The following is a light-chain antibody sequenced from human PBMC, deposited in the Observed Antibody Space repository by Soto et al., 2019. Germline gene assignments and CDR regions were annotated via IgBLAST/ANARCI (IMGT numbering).Light chain of an antibody. Sequence: DIQMTQSPSSLSASVGDRVTITCRASQSISSYLNWCQQKPGKAPKLLIYAASSLQSGVPSRFSGSESGTEFTLTISSLQPEDSATYYCQQLNSYPITFGQGTRLEIK. J-gene: IGKJ5*01. CDR3: QQLNSYPIT. CDR2: AAS. CDR1: QSISSY. V-gene: IGKV1-9*01.